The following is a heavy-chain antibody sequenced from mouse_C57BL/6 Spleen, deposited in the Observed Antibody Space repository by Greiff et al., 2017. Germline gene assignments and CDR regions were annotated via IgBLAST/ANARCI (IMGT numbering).Heavy chain of an antibody. J-gene: IGHJ4*01. D-gene: IGHD2-1*01. V-gene: IGHV1-15*01. CDR2: IDPATGGT. Sequence: VQLQQSGAELVRPGASVTLSCKASGYTFTDYEMHWVKQTPVHGLEWIGAIDPATGGTAYNQKFKGKDILTADKSSSTAYMELRSLTSEDSAVYYCTRGGNSNAMDYWGQGTSVTVSS. CDR1: GYTFTDYE. CDR3: TRGGNSNAMDY.